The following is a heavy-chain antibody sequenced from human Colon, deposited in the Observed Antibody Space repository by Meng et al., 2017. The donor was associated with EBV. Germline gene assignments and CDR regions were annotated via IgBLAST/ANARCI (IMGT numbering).Heavy chain of an antibody. Sequence: VQRPVSGPGLVEPSGARSLTLAFSGGSNTTRDWWSWGRQPPGKGLDGIGEIYRGGGTNYNPSFKSRVTISVDTPNNHFSLKLSYVTAADTAVYYCARVRVIPAAVGFDYWGQGTLVTVSS. D-gene: IGHD2-2*01. V-gene: IGHV4-4*02. CDR1: GGSNTTRDW. J-gene: IGHJ4*02. CDR3: ARVRVIPAAVGFDY. CDR2: IYRGGGT.